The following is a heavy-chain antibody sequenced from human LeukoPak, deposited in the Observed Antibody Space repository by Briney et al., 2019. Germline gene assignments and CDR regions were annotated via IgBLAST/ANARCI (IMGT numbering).Heavy chain of an antibody. D-gene: IGHD6-13*01. CDR2: ISYDGSNK. CDR1: GFTFSSYA. Sequence: PGGSLRLSCAASGFTFSSYAMHWVRQAPGKGLEWVAVISYDGSNKYYADSVKGRFTISRDNSKNTLYLQMNSLRAKDTAVYYCAKEWGIAAAGTCDYWGQGTLVTVSS. V-gene: IGHV3-30-3*01. J-gene: IGHJ4*02. CDR3: AKEWGIAAAGTCDY.